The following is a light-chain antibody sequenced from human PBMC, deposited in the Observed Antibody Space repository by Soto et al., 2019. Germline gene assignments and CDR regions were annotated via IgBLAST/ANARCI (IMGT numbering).Light chain of an antibody. V-gene: IGLV2-11*01. J-gene: IGLJ2*01. CDR2: DVN. CDR1: SSDIGIYNY. Sequence: QSVLTQSRSVSGSPGQSVTISCSGSSSDIGIYNYVSWYQHHPGKVPKVLIYDVNKRPSGVTDRFSGSKSGNTASLTISGLQADDEADYYCCSYAGRYTMVFGGGTKVTVL. CDR3: CSYAGRYTMV.